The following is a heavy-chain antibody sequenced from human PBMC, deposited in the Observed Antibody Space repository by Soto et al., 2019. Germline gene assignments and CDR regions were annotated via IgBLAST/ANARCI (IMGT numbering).Heavy chain of an antibody. CDR1: GFSFSDYG. CDR2: ISHYETKK. V-gene: IGHV3-30*18. D-gene: IGHD2-2*01. Sequence: SLRLSCAASGFSFSDYGMHWVRQAPGKGLEWVAVISHYETKKYFEDSVKGRFTISRDNSKNTVYLQLNSLRVEDTAVYYCAKDWVGGSNRYQLDKWGQGTLVTVSS. J-gene: IGHJ4*02. CDR3: AKDWVGGSNRYQLDK.